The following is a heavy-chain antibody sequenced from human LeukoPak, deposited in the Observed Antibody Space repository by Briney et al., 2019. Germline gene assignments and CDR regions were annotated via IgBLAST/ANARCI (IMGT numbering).Heavy chain of an antibody. J-gene: IGHJ3*02. CDR3: APHVVRGEDAFDI. D-gene: IGHD3-10*01. CDR2: MNPNSGNT. CDR1: GYTFTSYD. V-gene: IGHV1-8*03. Sequence: ASVKVSCKASGYTFTSYDINWVRQATGQGLEWMGRMNPNSGNTGYAQKFQGRVTITRNTSISTAYMELSSLRSEDTAVYYCAPHVVRGEDAFDIWGQGTMVTVSS.